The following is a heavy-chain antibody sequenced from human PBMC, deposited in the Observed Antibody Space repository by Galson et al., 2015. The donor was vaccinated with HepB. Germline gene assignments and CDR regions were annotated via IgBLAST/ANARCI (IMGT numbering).Heavy chain of an antibody. CDR3: ARAHGMAVAGAYYFDS. Sequence: ETLSLTCNVSGGSMRSYYWTWVRQPPGKGLECIGYIYYSGNTNYNPSLKSRVTISVDTSKNQFSLRLSSVTAADTAVYYCARAHGMAVAGAYYFDSWGQGTLVTVSS. CDR1: GGSMRSYY. J-gene: IGHJ4*02. V-gene: IGHV4-59*01. CDR2: IYYSGNT. D-gene: IGHD6-19*01.